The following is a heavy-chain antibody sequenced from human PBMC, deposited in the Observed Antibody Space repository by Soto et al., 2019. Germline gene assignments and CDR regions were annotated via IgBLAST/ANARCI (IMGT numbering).Heavy chain of an antibody. J-gene: IGHJ5*02. D-gene: IGHD2-2*01. V-gene: IGHV1-24*01. CDR1: GHTLTELS. CDR2: FDPEGGEA. Sequence: ASGKVSCKISGHTLTELSIHWGPQAPGKGLEWMGGFDPEGGEAIYGQKWHGRVTVTEDTVTDTAYMELSGLNSDDTAAYYCARESCSGTRCGWFAPWGQGTLVTVSS. CDR3: ARESCSGTRCGWFAP.